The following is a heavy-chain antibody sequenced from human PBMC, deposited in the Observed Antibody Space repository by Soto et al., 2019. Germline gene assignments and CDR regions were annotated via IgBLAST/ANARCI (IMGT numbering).Heavy chain of an antibody. CDR3: ARESEDLTSNFDY. CDR2: ISGSGGST. CDR1: GFSFSSSA. V-gene: IGHV3-23*01. Sequence: EVQLLESGGGLAQRGGSLRVSCVGSGFSFSSSAMSWVRQAPGKGLEWVSSISGSGGSTYYADSVKGRFIISRDNSKNSLYLEMNSLRAEDTAVYYCARESEDLTSNFDYWGQGTLVTVSS. J-gene: IGHJ4*02.